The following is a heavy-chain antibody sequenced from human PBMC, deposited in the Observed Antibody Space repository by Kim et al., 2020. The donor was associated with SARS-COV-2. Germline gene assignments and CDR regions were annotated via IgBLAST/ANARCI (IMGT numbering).Heavy chain of an antibody. CDR3: ARGAGL. CDR2: HRGCT. J-gene: IGHJ4*02. Sequence: HRGCTNYTPSLTSRVTISVDTSKNQFSLELISVTAADTAVYYGARGAGLWGQGTLVTVSS. V-gene: IGHV4-34*01. D-gene: IGHD3-16*01.